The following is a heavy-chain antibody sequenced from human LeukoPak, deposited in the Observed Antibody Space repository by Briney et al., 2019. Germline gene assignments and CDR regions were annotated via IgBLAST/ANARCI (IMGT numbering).Heavy chain of an antibody. Sequence: GGSLRLACAASGFTFSSYAMSWVRQAPGKGLEWVSAISGSGGSTYYADSVKGRFTISRDNSKNTLYLQMNSLRAEDTAVYYCAKDRTTVVTEPEDYWGQGTLVTVSS. CDR3: AKDRTTVVTEPEDY. CDR2: ISGSGGST. CDR1: GFTFSSYA. D-gene: IGHD4-23*01. V-gene: IGHV3-23*01. J-gene: IGHJ4*02.